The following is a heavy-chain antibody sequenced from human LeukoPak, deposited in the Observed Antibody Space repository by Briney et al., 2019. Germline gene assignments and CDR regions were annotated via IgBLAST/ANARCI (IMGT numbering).Heavy chain of an antibody. CDR1: GGTFSSYA. D-gene: IGHD2-15*01. CDR3: ARAEIVVEEDAFDI. CDR2: IIPILGIA. J-gene: IGHJ3*02. V-gene: IGHV1-69*04. Sequence: SVKVSCKASGGTFSSYAISWVRQAPGQGLEWMGRIIPILGIANYAQKFQGRVTITADKSTSTAYMELSSLRSEDTAVYYCARAEIVVEEDAFDIWGQGTMVTVSS.